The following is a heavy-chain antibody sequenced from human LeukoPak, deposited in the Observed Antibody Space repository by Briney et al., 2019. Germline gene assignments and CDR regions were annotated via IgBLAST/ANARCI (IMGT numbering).Heavy chain of an antibody. CDR2: IRYDGSNK. D-gene: IGHD6-6*01. V-gene: IGHV3-30*02. Sequence: PGGSLRLSCAASGFTFSSYGMHWVRQAPGKGLEWVAFIRYDGSNKYYADSVKGRFTISRDNSKNTLYLQMNSLRAEDTAVYYCAKDIIWYSSSSFFDYWGQGTLVTVSS. CDR1: GFTFSSYG. CDR3: AKDIIWYSSSSFFDY. J-gene: IGHJ4*02.